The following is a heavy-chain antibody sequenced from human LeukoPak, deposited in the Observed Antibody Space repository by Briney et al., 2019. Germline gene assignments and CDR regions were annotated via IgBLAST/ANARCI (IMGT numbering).Heavy chain of an antibody. CDR1: GYTFTGHY. CDR3: ASLGVVAATYWFDP. Sequence: ASVKVSCKASGYTFTGHYMHWVRQAPGQGLEWMGWINPNSGGTNYAQKFQGRVTMTRDTSISTAYMELSRLRSDDTAVYYCASLGVVAATYWFDPWGQGTLVTVSS. J-gene: IGHJ5*02. D-gene: IGHD2-15*01. CDR2: INPNSGGT. V-gene: IGHV1-2*02.